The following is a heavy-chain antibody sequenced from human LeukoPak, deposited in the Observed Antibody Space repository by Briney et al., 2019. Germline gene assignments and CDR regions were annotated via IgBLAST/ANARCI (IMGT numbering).Heavy chain of an antibody. Sequence: GGSLRLSCAASGFTLSSYWMNWVRQAPGKGLEWVSYISSNGSTIYYADSVKGRFTISRDNAKNSLYLQMNSLRAEDTAVYYCAELGITMIGGVWGKGTTVTISS. D-gene: IGHD3-10*02. CDR1: GFTLSSYW. CDR2: ISSNGSTI. CDR3: AELGITMIGGV. J-gene: IGHJ6*04. V-gene: IGHV3-48*04.